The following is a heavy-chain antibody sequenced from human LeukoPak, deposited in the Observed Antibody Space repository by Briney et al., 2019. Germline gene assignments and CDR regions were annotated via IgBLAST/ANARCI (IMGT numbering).Heavy chain of an antibody. CDR1: GFTFRNYG. D-gene: IGHD1-26*01. J-gene: IGHJ4*02. V-gene: IGHV3-30*02. CDR3: AKAYSGSYMDYFDY. Sequence: GGSLRLSCAASGFTFRNYGIHWVRQAPGKGLEWVSFIRYDGSYKYYADSVKGRFTISKDNSKNTLYLQMNSLRAEDTAVYYCAKAYSGSYMDYFDYWGQGTLVTVSS. CDR2: IRYDGSYK.